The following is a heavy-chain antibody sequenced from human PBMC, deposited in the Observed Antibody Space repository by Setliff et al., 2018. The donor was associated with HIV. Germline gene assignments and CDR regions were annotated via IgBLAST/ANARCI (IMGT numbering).Heavy chain of an antibody. V-gene: IGHV4-59*12. Sequence: SETLSLTCTVSGGSISSYYWSWIRQPPGKGLEWIGYIYYSGSTNYNPSLKSRVTISIDTSKKQFSLRLTSVTAADTAVYYCARVARYSYGSFESWGQGTLVTVSS. CDR1: GGSISSYY. D-gene: IGHD5-18*01. CDR2: IYYSGST. J-gene: IGHJ4*02. CDR3: ARVARYSYGSFES.